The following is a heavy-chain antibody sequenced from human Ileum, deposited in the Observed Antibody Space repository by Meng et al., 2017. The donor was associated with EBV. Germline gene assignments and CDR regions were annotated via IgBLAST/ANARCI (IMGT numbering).Heavy chain of an antibody. D-gene: IGHD2-15*01. CDR3: ARGGWSLDY. CDR2: IYYSGST. CDR1: GGSISSYY. J-gene: IGHJ4*02. V-gene: IGHV4-59*08. Sequence: QVRLQGSGPGLVKPSETLPLTCTVSGGSISSYYWSWIRQPPGKGLEWIGYIYYSGSTNYNPSLKSRVTISVDTSKNQFSLNLSSVTAADTAVYYCARGGWSLDYWGQGTLVTVSS.